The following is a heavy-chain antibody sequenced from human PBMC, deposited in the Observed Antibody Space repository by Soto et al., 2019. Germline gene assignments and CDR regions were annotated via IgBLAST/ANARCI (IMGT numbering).Heavy chain of an antibody. J-gene: IGHJ4*02. V-gene: IGHV3-49*03. D-gene: IGHD3-22*01. CDR1: VFTFGDYA. CDR3: ARVGSASLMVVVIADH. Sequence: GGSLRLSCTTSVFTFGDYAMIWFRQAPGKGLEWVGFIRSKGYGGTTQYAASVKGRFTISRDDSESIAYLQMDSLKTEDTALYYCARVGSASLMVVVIADHWGQGTQVTVSS. CDR2: IRSKGYGGTT.